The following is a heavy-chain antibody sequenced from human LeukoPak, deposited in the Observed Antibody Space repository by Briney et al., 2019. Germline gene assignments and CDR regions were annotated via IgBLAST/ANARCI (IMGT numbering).Heavy chain of an antibody. J-gene: IGHJ4*02. Sequence: SETLSLTCTVSGGSISSYYWSWLRQPPGKGLEWIGYFYYTGSTNYNPSLMSRVTISVDTSKNLFSLKLNSVTAADTAVYYCASGPGGGVVSPFYWGQGTLVTVSS. CDR3: ASGPGGGVVSPFY. V-gene: IGHV4-59*01. CDR2: FYYTGST. CDR1: GGSISSYY. D-gene: IGHD3-3*01.